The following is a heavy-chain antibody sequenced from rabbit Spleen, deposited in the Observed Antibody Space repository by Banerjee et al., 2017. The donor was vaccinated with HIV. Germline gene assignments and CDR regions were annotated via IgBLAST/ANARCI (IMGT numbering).Heavy chain of an antibody. CDR2: IVTGSSGTS. CDR1: GFSFNTNYY. D-gene: IGHD4-2*01. CDR3: ARDAAGREDFNL. Sequence: QSLEESGGDLVKPGASLTLTCTASGFSFNTNYYMYWVRQAPGKGLEWIACIVTGSSGTSYYASWAKGRFTVSKTSSTTVTLQMTRLTAADTATYFCARDAAGREDFNLWGQGTLVTVS. J-gene: IGHJ4*01. V-gene: IGHV1S40*01.